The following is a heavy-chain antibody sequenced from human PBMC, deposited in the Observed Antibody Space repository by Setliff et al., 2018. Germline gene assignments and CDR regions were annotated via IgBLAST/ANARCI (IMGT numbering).Heavy chain of an antibody. Sequence: GGSLRLSCTASGFTFGDYAMSWVRQAPGKGLEWVSAISGSGGSTYYADSVKGRFTISRDNSKNTLYLQMNSLRAEDTAVYYCAKEYSSTWVKAWFDPWGQGTLVTVSS. CDR3: AKEYSSTWVKAWFDP. V-gene: IGHV3-23*01. J-gene: IGHJ5*02. CDR1: GFTFGDYA. CDR2: ISGSGGST. D-gene: IGHD6-13*01.